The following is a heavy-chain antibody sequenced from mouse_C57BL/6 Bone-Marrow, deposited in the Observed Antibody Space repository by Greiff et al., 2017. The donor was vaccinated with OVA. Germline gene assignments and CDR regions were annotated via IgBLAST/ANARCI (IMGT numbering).Heavy chain of an antibody. CDR2: ISNLAYSI. V-gene: IGHV5-15*01. Sequence: EVQLVESGGGLVQPGGSLKLSCAASGFTFSDYGMAWVRQAPRKGPEWVAYISNLAYSIYYADTVTGRFTISRENATNTLYLEMSSLGSEDTAMYYCARHEGYSPFAYWGQGTLVTVSA. J-gene: IGHJ3*01. CDR3: ARHEGYSPFAY. D-gene: IGHD2-3*01. CDR1: GFTFSDYG.